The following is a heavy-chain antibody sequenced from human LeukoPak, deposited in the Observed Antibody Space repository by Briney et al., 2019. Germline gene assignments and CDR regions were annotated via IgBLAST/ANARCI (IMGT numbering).Heavy chain of an antibody. J-gene: IGHJ4*02. CDR3: AKDRPDLYSSGWYTAREPLDY. D-gene: IGHD6-19*01. V-gene: IGHV3-23*01. Sequence: GGSLRLSCAASGFTFISYAMSWVRQAPGKGLEWVSAISGSGGSTYYADSVKGRFTISSDNSKNTLYLQMNSLRAEDTAVYYCAKDRPDLYSSGWYTAREPLDYWGQGTLVTVSS. CDR1: GFTFISYA. CDR2: ISGSGGST.